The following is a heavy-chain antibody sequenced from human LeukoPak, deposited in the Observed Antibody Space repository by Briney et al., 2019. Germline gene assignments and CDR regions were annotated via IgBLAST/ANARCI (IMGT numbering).Heavy chain of an antibody. CDR3: AKGNWGNAFDI. CDR1: GFTFDDYT. J-gene: IGHJ3*02. CDR2: ITGNSGST. D-gene: IGHD7-27*01. V-gene: IGHV3-9*01. Sequence: GGSLRLSCAASGFTFDDYTIHWVRQPPGKGLEWVSGITGNSGSTDYADSVRGRFTISRDNAKNSLYLQMNTLREDDTALYYCAKGNWGNAFDIWGQGTMVAVSS.